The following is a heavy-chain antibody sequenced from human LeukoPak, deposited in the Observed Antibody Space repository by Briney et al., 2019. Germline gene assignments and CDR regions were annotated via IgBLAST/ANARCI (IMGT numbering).Heavy chain of an antibody. CDR1: IDSFTNYY. D-gene: IGHD3-16*02. CDR3: ARDSYDYVWGSYRIFDY. J-gene: IGHJ4*02. CDR2: VNDSGGT. Sequence: SETLSLTCAVYIDSFTNYYWNWIRQTPGKGLEWIGEVNDSGGTNINPSLRSRVILSVDTSKNQFSLKLSSVTAADTAVYYCARDSYDYVWGSYRIFDYWGQGTLVTVSS. V-gene: IGHV4-34*01.